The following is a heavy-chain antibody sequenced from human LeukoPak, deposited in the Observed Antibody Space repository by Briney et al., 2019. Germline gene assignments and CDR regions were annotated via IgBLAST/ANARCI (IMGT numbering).Heavy chain of an antibody. CDR2: ISSSSIYT. D-gene: IGHD2-2*02. Sequence: PGGSLRLSCAASGFIFSDYYMSWIRQAPGKGLEWLSYISSSSIYTSYADAVKGRFTVSRDNSQNTLHLQMNSLRAEDTAIYYCAKVGYCSGTNCYSAFDIWGQGTVVTVSS. J-gene: IGHJ3*02. V-gene: IGHV3-11*05. CDR1: GFIFSDYY. CDR3: AKVGYCSGTNCYSAFDI.